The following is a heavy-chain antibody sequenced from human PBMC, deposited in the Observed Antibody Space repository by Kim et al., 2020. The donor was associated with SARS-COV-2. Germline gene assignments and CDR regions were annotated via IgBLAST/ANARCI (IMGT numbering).Heavy chain of an antibody. CDR1: GYTFTSYY. D-gene: IGHD3-22*01. CDR2: INPSGGST. J-gene: IGHJ4*02. V-gene: IGHV1-46*01. CDR3: ARVPYYYDSSGYYYYFDY. Sequence: ASVKVSCKASGYTFTSYYMHWVRQAPGQGLEWMGIINPSGGSTSYAQKFQGRVTMTRDTSTSTVYMELSSLRSEDTAVYYCARVPYYYDSSGYYYYFDYWGQGTLVTVSS.